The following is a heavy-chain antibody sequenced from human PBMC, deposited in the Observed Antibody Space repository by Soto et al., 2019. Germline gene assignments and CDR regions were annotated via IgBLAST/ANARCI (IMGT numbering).Heavy chain of an antibody. CDR3: ARDRLGFCTNGVCYTGSDAFDI. J-gene: IGHJ3*02. CDR2: IWYDGSNK. V-gene: IGHV3-33*01. Sequence: GGSLRLSCAASGFTFSSYGMHWVRQAPGKGLEWVAVIWYDGSNKYYADSVKGRFTISRDNSKNTLYLQMNSLRAEDTAVYYCARDRLGFCTNGVCYTGSDAFDIWGQGTMVTVSS. D-gene: IGHD2-8*01. CDR1: GFTFSSYG.